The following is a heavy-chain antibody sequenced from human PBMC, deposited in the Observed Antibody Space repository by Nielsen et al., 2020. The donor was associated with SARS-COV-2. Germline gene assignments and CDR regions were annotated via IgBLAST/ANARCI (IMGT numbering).Heavy chain of an antibody. D-gene: IGHD3-10*01. V-gene: IGHV1-69*13. J-gene: IGHJ6*02. CDR1: GGTLNSYT. CDR2: IIPIFGAP. Sequence: SVKVSCKASGGTLNSYTFSWVRKAPGQGLEWMGGIIPIFGAPNYALKFQGRVAISADESTTTVYMKLTSLRSEDTAVYYCAGDQEVRDVISYYYYGLDVWGQGTTVTVSS. CDR3: AGDQEVRDVISYYYYGLDV.